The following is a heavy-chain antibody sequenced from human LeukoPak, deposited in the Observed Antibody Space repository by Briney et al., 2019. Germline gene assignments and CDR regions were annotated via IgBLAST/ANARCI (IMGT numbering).Heavy chain of an antibody. V-gene: IGHV4-39*07. J-gene: IGHJ5*02. CDR1: GDSISGSNYH. Sequence: PSETLSLTCTVSGDSISGSNYHWGWIRQPPGKGLEWLGTVHHTGRAFYNPSLRGRTTVSVDTSKNEFSLKLTSVTAADTAVYYCAREPDAWGQGILVIVSS. CDR3: AREPDA. CDR2: VHHTGRA.